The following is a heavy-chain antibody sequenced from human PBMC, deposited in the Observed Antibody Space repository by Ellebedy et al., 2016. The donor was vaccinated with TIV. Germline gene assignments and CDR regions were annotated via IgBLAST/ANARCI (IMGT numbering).Heavy chain of an antibody. D-gene: IGHD2-8*01. CDR1: GGSISSYY. CDR3: ARERMVANGGFDP. Sequence: SETLSLXCTVSGGSISSYYWSWIRQPPGKGLEWIGYIYYSGSTNYNPSLKSRVTISVDTSKNQFSLKLSSVTAADTAVYYCARERMVANGGFDPWGQGTLVTVSS. CDR2: IYYSGST. J-gene: IGHJ5*02. V-gene: IGHV4-59*01.